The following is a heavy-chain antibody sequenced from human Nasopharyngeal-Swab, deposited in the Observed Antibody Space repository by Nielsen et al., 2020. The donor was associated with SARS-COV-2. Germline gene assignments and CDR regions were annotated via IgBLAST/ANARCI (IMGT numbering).Heavy chain of an antibody. D-gene: IGHD2-2*01. J-gene: IGHJ1*01. CDR1: GFTFSDYY. CDR2: TEIGGTT. CDR3: ARDLGGGYCTTTNCPGS. Sequence: LSLTCAASGFTFSDYYMSWVRQAPGKGLEWVSVTEIGGTTHYADSVKGRFSISRDSSTNTLYLQMNNVRAEDTAVYYCARDLGGGYCTTTNCPGSWGQGTLATVSS. V-gene: IGHV3-53*01.